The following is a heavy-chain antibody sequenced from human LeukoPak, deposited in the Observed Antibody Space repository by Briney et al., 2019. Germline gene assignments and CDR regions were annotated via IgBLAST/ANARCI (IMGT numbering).Heavy chain of an antibody. V-gene: IGHV3-23*01. J-gene: IGHJ5*02. CDR1: GFTFSSYA. CDR3: AKDSRFLEWLTYNWFDP. CDR2: ISGSGGST. Sequence: GGSLRLSCVASGFTFSSYAMSWVRQAPGKGLEWVSAISGSGGSTYYADSVKGRFTISRDNPKNTLYLQMNSLRAEDTAVYYCAKDSRFLEWLTYNWFDPWGQGTLVTVSS. D-gene: IGHD3-3*01.